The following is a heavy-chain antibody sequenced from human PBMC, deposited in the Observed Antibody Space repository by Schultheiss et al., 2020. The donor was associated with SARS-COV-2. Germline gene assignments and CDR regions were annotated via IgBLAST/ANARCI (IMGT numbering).Heavy chain of an antibody. J-gene: IGHJ4*02. CDR2: IYYSGST. CDR1: GGSISSGGYS. Sequence: SETLSLTCAVSGGSISSGGYSWSWIRQPPGKGLEWIGYIYYSGSTYYNPSLKSRVTISVDTSKNQFSLKLSSVTAADTAVYYCARWGGATFDYWGQGTLVTVSS. V-gene: IGHV4-30-2*05. D-gene: IGHD1-26*01. CDR3: ARWGGATFDY.